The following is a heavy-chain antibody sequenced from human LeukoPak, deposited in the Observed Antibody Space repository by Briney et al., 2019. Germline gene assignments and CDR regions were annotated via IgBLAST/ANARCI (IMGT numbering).Heavy chain of an antibody. Sequence: HPGGSLRLSCPASGFTFSSYAMSWVRQAPGKGLEWVSAISGSGGSTYYADSVKGRFTISRDNSKNTLYLQMNSLRAEDTAVYYCAKDRPSNYALDYYYYYGMDVWGQGTTVTVSS. J-gene: IGHJ6*02. CDR1: GFTFSSYA. D-gene: IGHD1-7*01. CDR3: AKDRPSNYALDYYYYYGMDV. CDR2: ISGSGGST. V-gene: IGHV3-23*01.